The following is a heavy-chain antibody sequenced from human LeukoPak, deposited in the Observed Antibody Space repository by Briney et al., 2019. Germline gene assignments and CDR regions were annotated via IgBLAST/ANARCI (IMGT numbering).Heavy chain of an antibody. Sequence: GGSLRLSCAASGFTFTSYVMSWVRQAPGKGLEWVSATSGSGGSTDYADSVKGRFTISRDTSKNTLYLQMNSLRAEDTAVYYCAKPSIFYEFWSGPYYFDNWGQGALVTVSS. V-gene: IGHV3-23*01. CDR2: TSGSGGST. J-gene: IGHJ4*02. CDR3: AKPSIFYEFWSGPYYFDN. CDR1: GFTFTSYV. D-gene: IGHD3-3*01.